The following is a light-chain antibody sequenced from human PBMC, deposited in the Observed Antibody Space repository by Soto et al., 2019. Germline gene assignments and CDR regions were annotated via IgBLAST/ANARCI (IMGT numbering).Light chain of an antibody. CDR2: GNS. J-gene: IGLJ3*02. Sequence: QSVLTQPPSVSGAPGQRVTISCTGSSSNIGARYDVHWYQQLPGTAPKLLIYGNSNRPSGVPDRFSGSKSGTSASLAITGLQAEDEADYYCQSYDSSLSGWVFGGGTQLTVL. CDR3: QSYDSSLSGWV. CDR1: SSNIGARYD. V-gene: IGLV1-40*01.